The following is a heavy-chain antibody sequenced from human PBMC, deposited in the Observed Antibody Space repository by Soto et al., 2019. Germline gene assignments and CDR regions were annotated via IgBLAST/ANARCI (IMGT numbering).Heavy chain of an antibody. V-gene: IGHV3-33*01. D-gene: IGHD5-12*01. CDR2: VWYDGGNK. J-gene: IGHJ6*02. CDR3: VRAAGYSGNDYVYYYGMDV. CDR1: GFTFRNYG. Sequence: QVQLVESGGGVVQPGRSLRLSCAASGFTFRNYGMHWVRQAPAKGLEWVALVWYDGGNKNYVDSVEGRFTISRDNSKNTLYLQMNSLRDEDTAVYYCVRAAGYSGNDYVYYYGMDVWGQGTTVTVSS.